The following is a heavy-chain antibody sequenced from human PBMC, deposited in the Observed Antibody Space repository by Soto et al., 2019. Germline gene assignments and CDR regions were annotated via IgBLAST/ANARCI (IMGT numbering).Heavy chain of an antibody. V-gene: IGHV1-69*06. J-gene: IGHJ6*02. CDR1: GGTFSSYA. CDR3: TLSSSSHHYYYYGMDV. CDR2: IIPIFGTA. Sequence: ASVKVSCKASGGTFSSYAISWVRQAPGQGLEWMGGIIPIFGTANYAQKFQGRVTITADKSTSTAYMELSSLRSEDTAVYYCTLSSSSHHYYYYGMDVWGQGTTVTVSS. D-gene: IGHD6-6*01.